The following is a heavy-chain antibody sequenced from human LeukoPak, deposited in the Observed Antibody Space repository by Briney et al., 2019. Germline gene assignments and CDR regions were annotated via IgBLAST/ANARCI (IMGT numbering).Heavy chain of an antibody. J-gene: IGHJ4*02. CDR1: GYTFTGYY. D-gene: IGHD6-19*01. CDR3: ARVRAVAGTVNFDY. V-gene: IGHV1-2*02. CDR2: INPNSGGT. Sequence: ASGKVSCKASGYTFTGYYMHWVRQAPGQGLEWMGWINPNSGGTNYAQRFQGRVTITRDTAISTAYMELSRLRSDDAAVYYCARVRAVAGTVNFDYWGQGTLVTVSS.